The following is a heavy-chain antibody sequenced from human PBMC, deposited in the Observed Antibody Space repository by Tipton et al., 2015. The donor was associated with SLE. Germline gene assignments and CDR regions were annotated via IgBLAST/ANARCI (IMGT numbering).Heavy chain of an antibody. CDR3: GRGTTMVYDY. V-gene: IGHV3-23*03. D-gene: IGHD5-18*01. CDR1: GFIFSSYA. CDR2: IYSGGST. Sequence: SLRLSCAASGFIFSSYAMNWVRQAPGKGLEWVSVIYSGGSTFYADSVKGRFTISRDTSKKTLYLQMKSLRGEDTAVYYCGRGTTMVYDYWGQGTLVTVSS. J-gene: IGHJ4*02.